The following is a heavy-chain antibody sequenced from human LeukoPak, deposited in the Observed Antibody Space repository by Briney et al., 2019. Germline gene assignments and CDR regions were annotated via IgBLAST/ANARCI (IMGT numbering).Heavy chain of an antibody. CDR2: ISGRGDSI. D-gene: IGHD4-23*01. CDR1: GFSLHDYP. CDR3: AKIYGGNSIDY. Sequence: PGGSLRLSCVASGFSLHDYPMHWVRQAPGKGLEWVSGISGRGDSIHYADSVKGRFTISRDNAKNSVYLQMNSLRAEDTAVYYCAKIYGGNSIDYWGQGTLVTVSS. V-gene: IGHV3-9*01. J-gene: IGHJ4*02.